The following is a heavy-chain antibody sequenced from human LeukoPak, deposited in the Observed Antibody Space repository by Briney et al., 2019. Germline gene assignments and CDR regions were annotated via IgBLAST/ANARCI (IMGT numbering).Heavy chain of an antibody. CDR2: IIPIFGTA. CDR3: ARARGSTYYYGSGPYYYYGMDV. J-gene: IGHJ6*04. CDR1: GGTFSSYA. D-gene: IGHD3-10*01. V-gene: IGHV1-69*06. Sequence: SVKVSCKASGGTFSSYAISWVRQAPGQGLEWMGGIIPIFGTANYAQKFQGRVTIAADKSTSTAYMELSSLRSEDTAVYYCARARGSTYYYGSGPYYYYGMDVWGKGTTVTVSS.